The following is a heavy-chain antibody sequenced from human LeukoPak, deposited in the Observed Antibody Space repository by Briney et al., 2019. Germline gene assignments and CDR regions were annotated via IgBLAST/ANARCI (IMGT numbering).Heavy chain of an antibody. D-gene: IGHD1/OR15-1a*01. CDR3: AKRAAGTPLGTFDC. CDR1: GFTFSSYA. Sequence: GGSLRLSCAASGFTFSSYAMSWVRQAPGKGLEWVSAIDSGGGDTYYADSVKGRFTISRDNSKNTLYLQMNGLRAEDTAVYYCAKRAAGTPLGTFDCWGQGTLVTVSS. J-gene: IGHJ4*02. CDR2: IDSGGGDT. V-gene: IGHV3-23*01.